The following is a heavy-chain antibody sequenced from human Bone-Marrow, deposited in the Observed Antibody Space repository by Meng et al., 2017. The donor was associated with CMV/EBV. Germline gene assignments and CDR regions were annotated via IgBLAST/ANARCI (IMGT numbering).Heavy chain of an antibody. V-gene: IGHV4-59*01. Sequence: SETLSLTCTVSGGSISSYYWSWIRQPPGKGLEWIGYIYYSGSTNYNPSLKSRVTISVDTSKNQFSLKLSSVTAADTAVYYCAKGEGNPSTYYGSGSILRYGMDVCGQGTTVTVSS. CDR3: AKGEGNPSTYYGSGSILRYGMDV. CDR1: GGSISSYY. J-gene: IGHJ6*02. CDR2: IYYSGST. D-gene: IGHD3-10*01.